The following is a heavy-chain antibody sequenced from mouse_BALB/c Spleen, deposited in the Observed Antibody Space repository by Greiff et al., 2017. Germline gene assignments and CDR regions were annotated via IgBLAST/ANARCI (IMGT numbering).Heavy chain of an antibody. Sequence: QVQLKESGPGLVAPSQSLSITCTVSGFSLTSYGVHWVRQPPGKGLEWLGVIWAGGSTNYNSALMSRLSISKDNSKSQVFLKMNSLQTYDTAMYYCASLITTATRVAYWGRGTLVTVSA. J-gene: IGHJ3*01. CDR1: GFSLTSYG. V-gene: IGHV2-9*02. D-gene: IGHD1-2*01. CDR3: ASLITTATRVAY. CDR2: IWAGGST.